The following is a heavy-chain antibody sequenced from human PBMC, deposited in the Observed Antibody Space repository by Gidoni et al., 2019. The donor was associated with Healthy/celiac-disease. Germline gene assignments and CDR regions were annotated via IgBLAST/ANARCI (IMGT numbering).Heavy chain of an antibody. CDR2: INHSGST. CDR1: GGSFSGYY. D-gene: IGHD5-12*01. V-gene: IGHV4-34*01. J-gene: IGHJ4*02. Sequence: QVQLQQWGAGLLKPSETLSLTCAVYGGSFSGYYWSWIRQPPGKGLEWIGEINHSGSTNYNPSLKSRVTISVDTSKNQFSLKLSSVTAADTAVYYCARGRKGGWLTGLRPNYFDDWGQGTLVTVSS. CDR3: ARGRKGGWLTGLRPNYFDD.